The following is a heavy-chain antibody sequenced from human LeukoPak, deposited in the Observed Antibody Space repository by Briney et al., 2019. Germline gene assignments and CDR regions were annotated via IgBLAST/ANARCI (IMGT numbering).Heavy chain of an antibody. CDR3: AREAAVHDAFDI. Sequence: GGSLRLSCAASGFTFDDYAMYWVRQGPGKGLEWVSGISGNSGSIGYADSVKGRFTISRDNAKNSLYLQMNSLRAEDTAVYYCAREAAVHDAFDIWGQGTMVTVSS. CDR1: GFTFDDYA. V-gene: IGHV3-9*01. J-gene: IGHJ3*02. D-gene: IGHD6-6*01. CDR2: ISGNSGSI.